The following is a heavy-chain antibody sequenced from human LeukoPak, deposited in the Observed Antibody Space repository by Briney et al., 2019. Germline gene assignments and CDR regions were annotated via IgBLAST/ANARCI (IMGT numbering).Heavy chain of an antibody. Sequence: ASVKVSCKASGGTFISYAISWVRQAPGQGLEWMGRIIPIFGTANYAQKFQGRVTITTDESTSTAYMELSSLRSEDTAVYYCAGRIVGATIPPKAFDIWGRGTMVTVSS. J-gene: IGHJ3*02. D-gene: IGHD1-26*01. CDR3: AGRIVGATIPPKAFDI. CDR1: GGTFISYA. V-gene: IGHV1-69*05. CDR2: IIPIFGTA.